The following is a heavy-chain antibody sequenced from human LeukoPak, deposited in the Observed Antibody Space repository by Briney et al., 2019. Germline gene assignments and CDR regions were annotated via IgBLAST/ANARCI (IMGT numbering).Heavy chain of an antibody. V-gene: IGHV3-11*01. J-gene: IGHJ6*03. D-gene: IGHD2-21*01. CDR1: GFTFSDYY. Sequence: GGSLRLSCAASGFTFSDYYMSWIRQAQGKGREWVSYISSSGSTIYYADSVKGRFTISRNNAKNSLYLQMNSLRAEDTAVYYCARDRYSPNYYYMDVWGKGTTVTVSS. CDR2: ISSSGSTI. CDR3: ARDRYSPNYYYMDV.